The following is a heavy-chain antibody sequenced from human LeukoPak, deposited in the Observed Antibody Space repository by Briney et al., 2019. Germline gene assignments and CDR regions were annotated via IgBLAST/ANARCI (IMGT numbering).Heavy chain of an antibody. CDR2: INPNSGGT. CDR1: GGTFSNDA. V-gene: IGHV1-2*02. D-gene: IGHD1-7*01. Sequence: ASVKVSCKASGGTFSNDAISWVRQAPGQGLEWMGWINPNSGGTNYAQKFQGRVTMTRDTSISTAYMELSRLRSDDTAVYYCARDPGGSGTPNYYHYYMDVWGKGTMVTVSS. J-gene: IGHJ6*03. CDR3: ARDPGGSGTPNYYHYYMDV.